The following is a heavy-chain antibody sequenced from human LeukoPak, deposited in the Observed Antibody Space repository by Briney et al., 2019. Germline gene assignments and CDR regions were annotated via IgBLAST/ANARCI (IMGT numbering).Heavy chain of an antibody. V-gene: IGHV4-34*01. J-gene: IGHJ4*02. CDR3: ARGPTEYYDFWSGYSADY. Sequence: PSETLSLTCAVYGGSFSGYYWSWIRQPPGKGLEWSGEINHSGSTNYNPSLKSRVTISVDTSKNQFSLKLSSVTAADTAVYYCARGPTEYYDFWSGYSADYWGQGTLVTVCS. D-gene: IGHD3-3*01. CDR2: INHSGST. CDR1: GGSFSGYY.